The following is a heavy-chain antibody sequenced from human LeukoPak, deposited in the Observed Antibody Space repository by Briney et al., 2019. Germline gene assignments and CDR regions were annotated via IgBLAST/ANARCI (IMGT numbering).Heavy chain of an antibody. CDR3: ASIPCSGGSCSVDY. V-gene: IGHV4-34*01. J-gene: IGHJ4*02. CDR1: GGSFSGYY. Sequence: SETLSLTCAVYGGSFSGYYWSWIRQPPGKGLEWIGEINHSGSTNYNPSLKNRVTISVDTSKNQFSLKLSSVTAADTAVYYCASIPCSGGSCSVDYWGQGTLVTVSS. D-gene: IGHD2-15*01. CDR2: INHSGST.